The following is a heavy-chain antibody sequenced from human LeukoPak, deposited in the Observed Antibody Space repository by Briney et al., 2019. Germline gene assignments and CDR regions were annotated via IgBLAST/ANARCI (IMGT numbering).Heavy chain of an antibody. J-gene: IGHJ4*02. Sequence: GGSLRLSCAASGFTFSNAWMSWVRQAPGKGLEWVGRIKSKTDGGTTDYAAPVKGRFTISRDDSKNTLYLQMNSLKTEDTAVYYCTTDLYSSSWGENYFDYWGQGTLVTVSS. V-gene: IGHV3-15*01. CDR1: GFTFSNAW. CDR2: IKSKTDGGTT. CDR3: TTDLYSSSWGENYFDY. D-gene: IGHD6-13*01.